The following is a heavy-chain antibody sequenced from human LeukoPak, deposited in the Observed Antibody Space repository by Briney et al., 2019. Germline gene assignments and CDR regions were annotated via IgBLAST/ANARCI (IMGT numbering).Heavy chain of an antibody. J-gene: IGHJ4*02. Sequence: ASVKVSCKASGYTFTDYYVHWVRQAPGQGLEWMGWINPNSGGTNCAQKLQGRVTMTTDTSTSTAYMELRSLRSDDTAVYYCARASGSYPNPVDYWGQGTLVTVSS. D-gene: IGHD1-26*01. CDR3: ARASGSYPNPVDY. V-gene: IGHV1-2*02. CDR2: INPNSGGT. CDR1: GYTFTDYY.